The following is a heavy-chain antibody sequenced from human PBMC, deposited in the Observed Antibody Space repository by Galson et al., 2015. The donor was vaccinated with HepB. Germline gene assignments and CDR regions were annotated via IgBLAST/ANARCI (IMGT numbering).Heavy chain of an antibody. CDR3: ARDSAVDPQLYHDAFDI. V-gene: IGHV1-2*04. D-gene: IGHD2-2*01. CDR1: GYTFTGYY. CDR2: TNPNSGGT. Sequence: SVKVSCKASGYTFTGYYMHWVRQAPGQGLEWMGWTNPNSGGTNYAQKFQGWVTMTRDTSISTAYMELSRLRSDDTAVYYCARDSAVDPQLYHDAFDIWGQGTMVTVSS. J-gene: IGHJ3*02.